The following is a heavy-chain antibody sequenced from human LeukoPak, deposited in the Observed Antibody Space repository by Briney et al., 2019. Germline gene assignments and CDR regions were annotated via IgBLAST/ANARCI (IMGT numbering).Heavy chain of an antibody. D-gene: IGHD2-2*02. V-gene: IGHV1-18*01. CDR2: ISAYNGNT. J-gene: IGHJ6*03. CDR3: ARDRKGCSSTSCYSYYYYYMDV. CDR1: GYTFTSYG. Sequence: ASVKVSCKASGYTFTSYGISWVRQAPGQGLEWMGWISAYNGNTNYAQKLQGRVTMTTDTSTSTAYMELRSLRSDDTAVYYCARDRKGCSSTSCYSYYYYYMDVWGKGTTVTVSS.